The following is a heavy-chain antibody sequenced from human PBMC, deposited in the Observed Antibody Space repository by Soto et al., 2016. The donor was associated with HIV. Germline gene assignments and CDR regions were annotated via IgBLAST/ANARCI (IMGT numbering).Heavy chain of an antibody. V-gene: IGHV3-23*01. CDR3: ATSRTTVTRTRGYYFDY. CDR2: IGGFGGNI. J-gene: IGHJ4*02. CDR1: GFTFSSYT. D-gene: IGHD4-17*01. Sequence: EVELLASGGGLAQPGGSLRLSCAASGFTFSSYTMTWVRQAPGKGLEWVSNIGGFGGNIYYADSVKGRFTISRDNSKNILYLQMNSLRADDTALYYCATSRTTVTRTRGYYFDYWGQGALVIVSS.